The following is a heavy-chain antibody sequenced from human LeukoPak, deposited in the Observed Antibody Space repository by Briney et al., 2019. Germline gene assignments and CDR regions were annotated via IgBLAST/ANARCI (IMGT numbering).Heavy chain of an antibody. CDR3: ASLSEYCSHGSCYLGWFDP. CDR1: GASLSSYY. Sequence: SETLSLTCTVSGASLSSYYWSWIRQPPGKGLEWIGYMYYSGSTNYNPSLKSRVTITVDTSKNQFSLKLSSVTAADTAVYYCASLSEYCSHGSCYLGWFDPWGQGTLVTVSS. D-gene: IGHD2-15*01. CDR2: MYYSGST. J-gene: IGHJ5*02. V-gene: IGHV4-59*01.